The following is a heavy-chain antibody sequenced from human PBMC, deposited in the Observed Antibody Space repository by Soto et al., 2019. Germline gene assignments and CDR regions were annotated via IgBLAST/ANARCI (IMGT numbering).Heavy chain of an antibody. CDR3: ARDRRMVVVTAAIPKYFYGMDV. J-gene: IGHJ6*02. CDR2: INPSGGST. Sequence: ASVKVSCKASGYTFTSYHMHWVRQAPGQGLEWMGIINPSGGSTSYAQKFQGRVTMTRDTSTSTVFLELSSLRSEDTAVYYCARDRRMVVVTAAIPKYFYGMDVWGQGTTVTVSS. CDR1: GYTFTSYH. V-gene: IGHV1-46*01. D-gene: IGHD2-2*01.